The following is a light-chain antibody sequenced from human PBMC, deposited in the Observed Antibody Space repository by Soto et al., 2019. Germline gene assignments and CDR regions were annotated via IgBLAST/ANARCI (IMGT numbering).Light chain of an antibody. CDR1: QRVSGW. CDR2: KTS. V-gene: IGKV1-5*03. Sequence: DIQMTQSPSTLSASVGDRVTITCRASQRVSGWLAWYQQKPGKAPKLLIHKTSTLQSDVPSRFSGSGSGTEFTLTISSLQSDDIATYYRQQYNNLYTFGQGTKLDI. J-gene: IGKJ2*01. CDR3: QQYNNLYT.